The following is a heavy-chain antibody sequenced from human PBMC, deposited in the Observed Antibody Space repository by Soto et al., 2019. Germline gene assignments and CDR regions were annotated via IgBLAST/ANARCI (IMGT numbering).Heavy chain of an antibody. CDR1: GGTFSSYA. D-gene: IGHD3-22*01. Sequence: SVKVSCKASGGTFSSYAISWVRQAPGQGLEWVGGIIPRFGTANYAQKFQGRVTITADESTSTAYMELSSLRSEDTAMYYCAKVKYDSSGYYRKFDYWGQGTLVTVSS. J-gene: IGHJ4*02. CDR2: IIPRFGTA. V-gene: IGHV1-69*13. CDR3: AKVKYDSSGYYRKFDY.